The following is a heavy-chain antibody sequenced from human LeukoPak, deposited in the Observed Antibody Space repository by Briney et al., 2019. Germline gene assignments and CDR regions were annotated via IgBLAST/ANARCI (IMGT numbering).Heavy chain of an antibody. Sequence: SETLSLTCAVYGGSFSGYYWSWIRQPPGKGLGWIGEINHSGSTNYNPSLKSRVTISVDTSKNQFSLKPSSVTAADTAVYYCARSAAHRAEYFQHWGQGTLVTVSS. CDR1: GGSFSGYY. V-gene: IGHV4-34*01. D-gene: IGHD2-2*01. J-gene: IGHJ1*01. CDR3: ARSAAHRAEYFQH. CDR2: INHSGST.